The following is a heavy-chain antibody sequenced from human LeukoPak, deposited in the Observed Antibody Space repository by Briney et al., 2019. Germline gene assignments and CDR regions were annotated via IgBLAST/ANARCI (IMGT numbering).Heavy chain of an antibody. CDR3: ARGLGSSDY. CDR2: INHSGST. CDR1: GGSFSGYY. V-gene: IGHV4-34*01. D-gene: IGHD1-26*01. Sequence: SETLSLTCAVYGGSFSGYYWSWIRQPPGKGLEWIGEINHSGSTNYNPSLKSRVTISVDTSKNQFSLKLSSVTAADTAVYYCARGLGSSDYWGQGTLVTVSS. J-gene: IGHJ4*02.